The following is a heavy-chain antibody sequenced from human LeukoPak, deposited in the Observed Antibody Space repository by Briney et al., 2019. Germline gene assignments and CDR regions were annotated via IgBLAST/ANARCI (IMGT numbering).Heavy chain of an antibody. CDR2: ISEDGSIK. D-gene: IGHD1-26*01. J-gene: IGHJ3*02. Sequence: WGSLRLSCAASGFAFSSRGIHWVRQAPGKGLEWVALISEDGSIKFYADSVKGRFTISGDNSKNTLYLQMNSLRAEDTAVYYCAKEVGARDAFDIWGQGTLVTVSP. CDR3: AKEVGARDAFDI. V-gene: IGHV3-30*18. CDR1: GFAFSSRG.